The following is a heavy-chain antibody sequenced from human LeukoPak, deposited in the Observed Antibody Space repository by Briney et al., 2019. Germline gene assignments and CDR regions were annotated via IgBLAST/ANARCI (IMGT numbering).Heavy chain of an antibody. CDR2: IDKKDNFYAT. CDR3: TRDSGTYNWLDP. V-gene: IGHV3-73*01. D-gene: IGHD1-26*01. CDR1: GFTFSGSA. J-gene: IGHJ5*02. Sequence: GGSLKLSCAASGFTFSGSAIHWVRQSSGKGLEWVGHIDKKDNFYATTSAASVTGRFTISGDDSKNTAYLQMNSLKTEDTALYYCTRDSGTYNWLDPWGQGTLVTVSS.